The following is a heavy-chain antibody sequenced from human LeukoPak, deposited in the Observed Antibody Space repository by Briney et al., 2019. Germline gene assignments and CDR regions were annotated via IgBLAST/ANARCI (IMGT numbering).Heavy chain of an antibody. D-gene: IGHD6-13*01. CDR1: GFTFSTYW. Sequence: GGSLRLSCAASGFTFSTYWMHWVRQVPGKGLVWVSRINSDGSITTYADSVKGRFTISRDNAKNTLYLQMNSLRVEDTAVYYCAGGISAAGGGWGQGTMVTVSS. V-gene: IGHV3-74*01. CDR3: AGGISAAGGG. CDR2: INSDGSIT. J-gene: IGHJ3*01.